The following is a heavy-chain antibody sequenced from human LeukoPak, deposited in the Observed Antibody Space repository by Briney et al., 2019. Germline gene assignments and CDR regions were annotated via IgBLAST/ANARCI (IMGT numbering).Heavy chain of an antibody. CDR1: GGSISSGDYY. CDR3: ARLRDLSGTDY. J-gene: IGHJ4*02. D-gene: IGHD1-1*01. V-gene: IGHV4-31*03. CDR2: IYYSGST. Sequence: SETLSLTCTVPGGSISSGDYYWSWIRQPPGKGLEWIGYIYYSGSTYYNPSLKSRLTISVDTSKNHFSLKLSSVTAVDTAVYFCARLRDLSGTDYWGQGTLVTVSS.